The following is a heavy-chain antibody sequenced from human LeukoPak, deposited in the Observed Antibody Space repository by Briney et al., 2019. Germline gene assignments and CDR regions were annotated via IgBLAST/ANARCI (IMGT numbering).Heavy chain of an antibody. CDR1: GGSFSGYY. V-gene: IGHV4-34*01. Sequence: SETLSLTCAVYGGSFSGYYWSWIRQPPGKGLEWIGEINHSGYTTYNPSLKSRVTMSIDTSKSQFSLKLSSVTAADTAVYYCARRGAIVVVVAAPDAFDIWGQGTMVTVSS. J-gene: IGHJ3*02. CDR2: INHSGYT. D-gene: IGHD2-15*01. CDR3: ARRGAIVVVVAAPDAFDI.